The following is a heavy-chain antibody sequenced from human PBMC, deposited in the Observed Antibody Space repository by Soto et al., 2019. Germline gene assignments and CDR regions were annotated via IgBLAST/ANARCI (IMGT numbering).Heavy chain of an antibody. CDR1: GFTFSSYG. Sequence: GGSLRLSCAASGFTFSSYGMHWVRQAPGKGLEWVAVISYDGSNKYYADSVKGRFTISRGNSKNTLYLQMNSLRAEDTAVYYCANPGVGAVAGWGMAFDIWGQGTMVTVSS. J-gene: IGHJ3*02. CDR3: ANPGVGAVAGWGMAFDI. D-gene: IGHD6-19*01. V-gene: IGHV3-30*18. CDR2: ISYDGSNK.